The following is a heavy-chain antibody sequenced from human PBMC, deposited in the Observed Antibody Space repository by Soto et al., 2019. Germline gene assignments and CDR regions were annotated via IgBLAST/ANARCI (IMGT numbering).Heavy chain of an antibody. CDR2: IYYSGST. V-gene: IGHV4-59*01. Sequence: PSETLSLTCTVSGGSISDYYWSWIRQPPGKGLEWIGYIYYSGSTNYNPSLKSRVIISVDTSKNQYYLRLNSVTAADTAVYYCAREFDYLGSWFDPWGQGTLVTVSS. CDR3: AREFDYLGSWFDP. J-gene: IGHJ5*02. CDR1: GGSISDYY. D-gene: IGHD3-16*01.